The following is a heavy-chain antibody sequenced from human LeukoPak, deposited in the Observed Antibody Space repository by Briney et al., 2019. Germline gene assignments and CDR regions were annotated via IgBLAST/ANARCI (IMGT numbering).Heavy chain of an antibody. CDR1: GLIFSDHY. J-gene: IGHJ3*02. Sequence: PGGSLRLSCAASGLIFSDHYMDWVRQAPGKGLQWVGRTRNRANTFTTEYAASVKGRFSISRDNSKNSMYLQMSRLKTEDTAIYYCATWGMAVSSTAFDIWGRGTMVTVSS. D-gene: IGHD6-19*01. CDR2: TRNRANTFTT. CDR3: ATWGMAVSSTAFDI. V-gene: IGHV3-72*01.